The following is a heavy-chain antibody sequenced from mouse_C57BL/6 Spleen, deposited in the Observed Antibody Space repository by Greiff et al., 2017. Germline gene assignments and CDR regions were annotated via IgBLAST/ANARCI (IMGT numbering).Heavy chain of an antibody. CDR3: TTTTGGY. D-gene: IGHD1-1*01. CDR2: IDPENGDT. CDR1: GFNIKDDY. Sequence: EVQLQQSGAELVRPGASVKLSCTASGFNIKDDYMHWVKQRPEQGLEWIGSIDPENGDTEYASKFQGTATITADTSSNTAYLQRSSLTSEDTAVYYCTTTTGGYWGQGTLVTVSA. V-gene: IGHV14-4*01. J-gene: IGHJ3*01.